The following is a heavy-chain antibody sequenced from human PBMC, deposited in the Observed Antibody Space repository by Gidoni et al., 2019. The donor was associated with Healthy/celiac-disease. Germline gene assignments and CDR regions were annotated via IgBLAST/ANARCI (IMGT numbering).Heavy chain of an antibody. CDR2: LFSNDEK. Sequence: QVTLKESGPVLVKPTETLTLTCPVSGFSLSNARMGVSWIRQPPGKALEWLAHLFSNDEKSYSTSLKSRLTISKDTSKSQVVLTMTNMDPVDTATYYCARTDYDILTGYHHYFDYWGQGTLVTVSS. D-gene: IGHD3-9*01. CDR1: GFSLSNARMG. J-gene: IGHJ4*02. V-gene: IGHV2-26*01. CDR3: ARTDYDILTGYHHYFDY.